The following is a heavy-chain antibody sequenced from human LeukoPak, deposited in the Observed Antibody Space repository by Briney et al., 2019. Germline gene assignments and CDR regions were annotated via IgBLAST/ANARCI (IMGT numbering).Heavy chain of an antibody. CDR2: IYSGGST. CDR3: ARTLGYCSGGSCYSGRIDY. CDR1: GFTVSSNY. D-gene: IGHD2-15*01. J-gene: IGHJ4*02. V-gene: IGHV3-53*01. Sequence: PGGSLRLSCAASGFTVSSNYMSWVRQAPGKGLEWVSVIYSGGSTYYADSVKGRFTISRDNSKNTLYLQMNSLRAEDTAVYYCARTLGYCSGGSCYSGRIDYWGQGTLVTVSS.